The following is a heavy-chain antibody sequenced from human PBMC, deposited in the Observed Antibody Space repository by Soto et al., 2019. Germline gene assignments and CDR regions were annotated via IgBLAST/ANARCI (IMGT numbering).Heavy chain of an antibody. Sequence: EVQLVESGGGLVQPGGSLRLSCAASGFTFSSYEMNWVRQAPGKGLEWVSYISSSGRTIYYADSVKGRFTISRDNAKNSLYLQMNSLRAEDTAVYYCARDCGQEDAFDIWGQGTMVTVSS. CDR2: ISSSGRTI. CDR1: GFTFSSYE. J-gene: IGHJ3*02. V-gene: IGHV3-48*03. CDR3: ARDCGQEDAFDI.